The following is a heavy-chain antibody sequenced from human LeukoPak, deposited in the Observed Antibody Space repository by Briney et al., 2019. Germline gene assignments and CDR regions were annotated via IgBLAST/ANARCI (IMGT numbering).Heavy chain of an antibody. D-gene: IGHD6-25*01. CDR1: GGSISSSNW. V-gene: IGHV4-4*02. J-gene: IGHJ4*02. CDR3: AGSIAAWHSPDY. CDR2: IYHSGST. Sequence: PSETLSLTCAVSGGSISSSNWWSWVRQPPGKGLEWIGEIYHSGSTNYNPSLKSRVTISVDKSKNQFSLKLSSVTAADTAVYYCAGSIAAWHSPDYWGQGTLVTVSS.